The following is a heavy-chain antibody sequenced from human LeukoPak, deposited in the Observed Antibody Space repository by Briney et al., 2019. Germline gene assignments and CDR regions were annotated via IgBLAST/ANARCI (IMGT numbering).Heavy chain of an antibody. CDR1: GFTFSSYG. CDR2: IRYDGSNK. D-gene: IGHD2-15*01. Sequence: PGGSLRPSCAASGFTFSSYGMHWVRQAPGKGLEWVAFIRYDGSNKYYADSVKGRFTISRDNSKNTLYLQMNSLRAEDTAVYYCAKQHCSGGSCQREDYWGQGTLVTVSS. CDR3: AKQHCSGGSCQREDY. V-gene: IGHV3-30*02. J-gene: IGHJ4*02.